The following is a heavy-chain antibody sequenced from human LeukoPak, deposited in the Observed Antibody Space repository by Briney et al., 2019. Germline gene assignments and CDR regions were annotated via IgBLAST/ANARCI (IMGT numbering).Heavy chain of an antibody. CDR1: GFTFSDYY. V-gene: IGHV3-11*05. Sequence: GGSLRLSCAASGFTFSDYYMSWIRQAPGKGLEWISYITSSSSDTNYTDSVKGRFTISRDNAKKSLYLQMNSLRAEDTAVYYCARDYDILTGYFREGFDYWGQGTLVTVSS. D-gene: IGHD3-9*01. CDR3: ARDYDILTGYFREGFDY. J-gene: IGHJ4*02. CDR2: ITSSSSDT.